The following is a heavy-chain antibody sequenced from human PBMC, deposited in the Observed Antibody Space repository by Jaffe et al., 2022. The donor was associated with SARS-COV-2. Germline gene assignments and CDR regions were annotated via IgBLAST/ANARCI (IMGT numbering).Heavy chain of an antibody. D-gene: IGHD1-26*01. V-gene: IGHV4-34*01. Sequence: QVQLQQWGAGLLKPSETLSLTCAVYGGSFSGYYWSWIRQPPGKGLEWIGEINHSGSTNYNPSLKSRVTISVDTSKNQFSLKLSSVTAADTAVYYCARGGYIVGATPGYFDYWGQGTLVTVSS. J-gene: IGHJ4*02. CDR2: INHSGST. CDR3: ARGGYIVGATPGYFDY. CDR1: GGSFSGYY.